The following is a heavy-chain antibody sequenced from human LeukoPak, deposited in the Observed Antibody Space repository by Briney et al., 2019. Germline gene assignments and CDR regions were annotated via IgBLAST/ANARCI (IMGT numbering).Heavy chain of an antibody. CDR3: HKVTMVRGVPPYYYYYGMDV. D-gene: IGHD3-10*01. Sequence: GGSLRLSCAVSGFTFSSYWMHWVRQAPGKGLVWVSRINSDGSSTSYADSVKGRFTISRDNAKNTLYLQMNSLRAEDTAVYYCHKVTMVRGVPPYYYYYGMDVWGQGTTVTVSS. J-gene: IGHJ6*02. V-gene: IGHV3-74*01. CDR2: INSDGSST. CDR1: GFTFSSYW.